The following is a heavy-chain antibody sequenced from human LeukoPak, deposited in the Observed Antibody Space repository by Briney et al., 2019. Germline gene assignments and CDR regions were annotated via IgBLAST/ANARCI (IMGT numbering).Heavy chain of an antibody. V-gene: IGHV3-7*03. CDR3: ASHGWVTGTTKADY. D-gene: IGHD4-17*01. Sequence: PGGSLRLSCAVSGFNFRDHWMDWVRQAPGKGLEWVANIRQDGSERYYVDSVKGRFAISRDNAKNSLYLQMNSLRAEDTAVYYCASHGWVTGTTKADYWGQGTLVTVSS. CDR2: IRQDGSER. CDR1: GFNFRDHW. J-gene: IGHJ4*02.